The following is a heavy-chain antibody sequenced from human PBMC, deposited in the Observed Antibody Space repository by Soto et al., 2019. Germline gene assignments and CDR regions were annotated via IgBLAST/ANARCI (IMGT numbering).Heavy chain of an antibody. CDR1: GGSISSSSYY. Sequence: QLQLQESGPGLVKPSETLSLTCTVSGGSISSSSYYWGWIRQPPGKGLEWIGSIYYSGSTYYNPSLKSRVTISVDTSKNQFSLKLSSGTAADTAVYYCARRGGYCSGGSCYQYYYYYMDVWGKGTTVTVSS. J-gene: IGHJ6*03. CDR3: ARRGGYCSGGSCYQYYYYYMDV. D-gene: IGHD2-15*01. CDR2: IYYSGST. V-gene: IGHV4-39*01.